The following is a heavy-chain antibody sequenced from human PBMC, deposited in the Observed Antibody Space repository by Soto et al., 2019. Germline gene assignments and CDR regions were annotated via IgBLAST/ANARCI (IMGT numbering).Heavy chain of an antibody. V-gene: IGHV4-31*03. CDR3: ARSGYSYGPNPLLY. D-gene: IGHD5-18*01. CDR2: IYYSGST. J-gene: IGHJ4*02. CDR1: GGSISSGGYY. Sequence: SETLSLTCTVSGGSISSGGYYWSLIRQHPGKGLEWIGYIYYSGSTYYNPSLKSRVTISVDTSKNQFSLKLSSVTAADTAVYYCARSGYSYGPNPLLYWGQRTLVTVSS.